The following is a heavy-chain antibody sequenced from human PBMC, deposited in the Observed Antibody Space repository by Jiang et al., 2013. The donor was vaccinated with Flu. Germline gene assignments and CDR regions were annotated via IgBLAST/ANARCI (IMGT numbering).Heavy chain of an antibody. D-gene: IGHD6-13*01. CDR2: IYYIGST. CDR1: GGSISSYY. J-gene: IGHJ6*02. Sequence: LLKPSETLSLTCTVSGGSISSYYWSWIRQPPGKGLEWIGYIYYIGSTNYNPSLKSRVTISVDTSKNQFSLKLSSVTAADTAVYYCARQGLLVGMDVWGQGTTVTVSS. V-gene: IGHV4-59*08. CDR3: ARQGLLVGMDV.